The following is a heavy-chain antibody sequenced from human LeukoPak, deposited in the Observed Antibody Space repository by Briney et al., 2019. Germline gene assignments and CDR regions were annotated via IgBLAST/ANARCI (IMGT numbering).Heavy chain of an antibody. Sequence: GGSLRLSCAASGFTFRTYGMHWVRQAPGKGLEWVAVISYDGNNKYYADSVKGRFTISRDNSKNTLYLQMNGLRAEDTAVYYCARQPYYYGSGSYYNDHYYYYYMDVWGKGTTVTVSS. J-gene: IGHJ6*03. V-gene: IGHV3-30*03. CDR1: GFTFRTYG. CDR3: ARQPYYYGSGSYYNDHYYYYYMDV. D-gene: IGHD3-10*01. CDR2: ISYDGNNK.